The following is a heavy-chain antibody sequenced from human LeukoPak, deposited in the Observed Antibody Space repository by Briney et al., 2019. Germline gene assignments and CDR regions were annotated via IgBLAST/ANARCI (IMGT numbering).Heavy chain of an antibody. CDR1: GGSFSGYY. J-gene: IGHJ4*02. D-gene: IGHD3-10*01. CDR2: INHSGST. V-gene: IGHV4-34*01. CDR3: ARRYYGSGSYYRY. Sequence: SETLSLTCAVYGGSFSGYYWSGIRQPPGKGLEWIGEINHSGSTNYNPSLKSRVTISVDTSKNQFSLKLSSVTAADTAVYYCARRYYGSGSYYRYWGQGTLVTVSS.